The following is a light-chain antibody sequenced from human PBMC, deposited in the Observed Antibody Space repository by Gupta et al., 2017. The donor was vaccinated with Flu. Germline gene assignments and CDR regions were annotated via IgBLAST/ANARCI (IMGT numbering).Light chain of an antibody. CDR2: EAS. CDR3: QQYPCT. Sequence: AAVVNRVTITYHASHLITTHLNWYHQKPGKAPKLLNYEASRLGTLIRSRFRSSLYGTVIALTIDSLLPEDTETYYSQQYPCTFGQGTKVDI. J-gene: IGKJ2*02. CDR1: HLITTH. V-gene: IGKV1-33*01.